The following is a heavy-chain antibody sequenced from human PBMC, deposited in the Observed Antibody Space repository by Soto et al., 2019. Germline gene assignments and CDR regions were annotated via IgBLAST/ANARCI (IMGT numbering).Heavy chain of an antibody. CDR1: GLTFSSYG. Sequence: QVQLVESGGGVVQPERSLRLSCTASGLTFSSYGIHWVRQAPGKGLEWVAVIWHDGSQKYYADSVRGRFTISRDNSKNTAYLQMNSLRAEDTAVYYCEGRDDPFHIWGQGTMVTVSS. CDR2: IWHDGSQK. CDR3: EGRDDPFHI. V-gene: IGHV3-33*01. J-gene: IGHJ3*02.